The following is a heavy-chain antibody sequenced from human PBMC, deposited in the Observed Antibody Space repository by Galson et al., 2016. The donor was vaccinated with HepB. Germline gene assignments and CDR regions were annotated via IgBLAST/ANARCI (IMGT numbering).Heavy chain of an antibody. CDR2: ISSGSYTI. V-gene: IGHV3-48*02. D-gene: IGHD6-6*01. CDR1: GFRFGIYS. J-gene: IGHJ4*02. CDR3: ARGGAARPDY. Sequence: SLRLSCAASGFRFGIYSMNWVRQAPGKGLEWISYISSGSYTIHYTDSVKGRFTISRDNAKNSLNLQMNSLRDEDTAVYYCARGGAARPDYWGQGTLVTVSS.